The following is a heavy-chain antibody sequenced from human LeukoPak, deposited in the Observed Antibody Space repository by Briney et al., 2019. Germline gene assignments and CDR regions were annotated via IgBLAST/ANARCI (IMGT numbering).Heavy chain of an antibody. V-gene: IGHV3-7*01. CDR1: GFTFNRDW. J-gene: IGHJ4*02. CDR2: IKEDGSEK. Sequence: GGSLRLSCTASGFTFNRDWTAWVRQAPGKGLEWVANIKEDGSEKNYVDSVKGRFTMSRDNAENSVYLQMNDLRAEDTGVYYCATKEPSTSGWSYWGQGTLVTVSS. CDR3: ATKEPSTSGWSY. D-gene: IGHD6-19*01.